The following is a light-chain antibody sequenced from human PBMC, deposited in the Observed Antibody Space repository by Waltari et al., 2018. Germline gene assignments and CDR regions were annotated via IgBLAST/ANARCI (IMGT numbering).Light chain of an antibody. CDR2: GAS. V-gene: IGKV3-20*01. J-gene: IGKJ1*01. Sequence: EIALTQSPGTLTLSVGERATVSCRAGEIVSRALAWYQQKPGQAPRLLIYGASTRATGIPDRFSGSGSGTDFSLTISRLEPDDFAVYYCQHYLRLPVTFGQGTTVEI. CDR3: QHYLRLPVT. CDR1: EIVSRA.